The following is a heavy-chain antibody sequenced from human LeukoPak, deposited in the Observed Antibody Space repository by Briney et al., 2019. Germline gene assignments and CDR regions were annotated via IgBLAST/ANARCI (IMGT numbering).Heavy chain of an antibody. Sequence: SGTLSLTCTASGGSISSGSYYWSWIRQPAGKGLEWIGRISTSGSTNYNPSLKSRVTISVDKSKNQFSLKLSSVTAADTAVYYCARSIVGAKMADYWGQGTLVTVSS. CDR3: ARSIVGAKMADY. V-gene: IGHV4-61*02. D-gene: IGHD1-26*01. J-gene: IGHJ4*02. CDR1: GGSISSGSYY. CDR2: ISTSGST.